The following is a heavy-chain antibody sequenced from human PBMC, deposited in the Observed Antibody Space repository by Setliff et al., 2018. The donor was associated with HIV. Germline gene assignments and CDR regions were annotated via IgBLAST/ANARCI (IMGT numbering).Heavy chain of an antibody. CDR1: GGSFTSRSYY. CDR2: IFYSGIT. V-gene: IGHV4-39*01. CDR3: ARSKRFYDFWGGYYTHGAFKI. J-gene: IGHJ3*02. D-gene: IGHD3-3*01. Sequence: PSETLSLTCTVSGGSFTSRSYYWGWIRQPPGKGLEWIGSIFYSGITYYNPSLKSRVTISVDTSKNQFSLNLTSVTAADTAVYYCARSKRFYDFWGGYYTHGAFKIWGLGTMVTVSS.